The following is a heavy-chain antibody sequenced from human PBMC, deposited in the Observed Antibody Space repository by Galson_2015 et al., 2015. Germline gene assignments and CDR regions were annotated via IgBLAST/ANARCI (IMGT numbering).Heavy chain of an antibody. D-gene: IGHD2-2*01. V-gene: IGHV4-59*01. J-gene: IGHJ4*02. CDR1: GGSISSYY. CDR2: IYYSGST. CDR3: ARATGRGPAAPFDY. Sequence: SETLSLTCTVSGGSISSYYWSWIRQPPGEGLEWIGYIYYSGSTNYNPSLKSRVTISVDTSKNQFSLKLSSVTAADTAVYYCARATGRGPAAPFDYWGQGTLVTVSS.